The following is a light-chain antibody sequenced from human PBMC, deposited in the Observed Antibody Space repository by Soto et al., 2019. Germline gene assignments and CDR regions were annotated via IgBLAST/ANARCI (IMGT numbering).Light chain of an antibody. CDR1: QSISNY. J-gene: IGKJ2*01. CDR3: QQSYSTLQYT. V-gene: IGKV1-39*01. CDR2: AAS. Sequence: DILMTQSPSSLSASIGDRVTITCRASQSISNYLNWYQQKAGKAPKLLIYAASSLQSGVPSRFSGSGFGTDFTLTIFSLQPEDFATYYCQQSYSTLQYTFGQGTKLEIK.